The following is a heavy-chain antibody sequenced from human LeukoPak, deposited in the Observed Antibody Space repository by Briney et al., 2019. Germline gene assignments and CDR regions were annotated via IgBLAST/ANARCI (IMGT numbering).Heavy chain of an antibody. Sequence: PGGSLRLSCAASGFTFSNYWMHWVRQAPGKGLLWVSRFLGDGSSTSSTDYADSVKGRFTISRDNAKKTLYLEMNSLRAEDTAVYYCARTVVAATGPMDYFDYWGQGTLVTVSS. V-gene: IGHV3-74*01. CDR1: GFTFSNYW. CDR3: ARTVVAATGPMDYFDY. J-gene: IGHJ4*02. CDR2: FLGDGSST. D-gene: IGHD2-15*01.